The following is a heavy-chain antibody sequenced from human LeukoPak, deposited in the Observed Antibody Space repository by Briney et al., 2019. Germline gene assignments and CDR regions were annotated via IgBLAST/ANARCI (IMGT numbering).Heavy chain of an antibody. J-gene: IGHJ4*02. Sequence: GGSLRLSCAAPGFTFSSYDMSWVRQAPGKGLEWVSGVSGNGYSTYYADSVKGRFTISRDNSQNTLYLQMNSLRAEDTAVYYCARPFLQWLLSPDYWGQGTLVTVSS. V-gene: IGHV3-23*01. CDR3: ARPFLQWLLSPDY. CDR2: VSGNGYST. CDR1: GFTFSSYD. D-gene: IGHD3-3*01.